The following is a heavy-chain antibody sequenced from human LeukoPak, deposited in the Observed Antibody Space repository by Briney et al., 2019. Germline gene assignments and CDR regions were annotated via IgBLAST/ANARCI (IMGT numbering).Heavy chain of an antibody. CDR2: ITRSSNYI. J-gene: IGHJ4*02. Sequence: GGSLRLSCVASGFTFSSYSMNWVRQAPGKGVEWVSSITRSSNYIYYADSVKGRFTISRDNAKNSLYLQMNSLRAEDTAVYYCASSRYDSSGYYGIIAYWGQGTLVTVSS. V-gene: IGHV3-21*01. CDR3: ASSRYDSSGYYGIIAY. D-gene: IGHD3-22*01. CDR1: GFTFSSYS.